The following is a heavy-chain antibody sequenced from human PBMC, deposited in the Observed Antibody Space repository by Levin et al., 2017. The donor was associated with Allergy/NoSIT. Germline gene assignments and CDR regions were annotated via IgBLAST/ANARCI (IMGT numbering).Heavy chain of an antibody. CDR2: ISYDGSNK. Sequence: GGSLRLSCAASGFTFSSYAMHWVRQAPGKGLEWVAVISYDGSNKYYADSVKGRFTISRDNSKNTLYLQMNSLRAEDTAVYYCARDSFSGILTGSDYFDYWGQGTLVTVSS. D-gene: IGHD3-9*01. J-gene: IGHJ4*02. V-gene: IGHV3-30-3*01. CDR3: ARDSFSGILTGSDYFDY. CDR1: GFTFSSYA.